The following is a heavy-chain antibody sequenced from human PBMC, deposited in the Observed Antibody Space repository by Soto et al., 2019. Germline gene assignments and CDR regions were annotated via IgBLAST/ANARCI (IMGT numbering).Heavy chain of an antibody. CDR1: GFTFSAYS. CDR2: IRKDTRTT. Sequence: HPGGSLRLSCAASGFTFSAYSMSWVRQAPGKGLEWISTIRKDTRTTYYVDSVTGRFTISRDNSKNTLYLEMNSLRAEDTAVYYCPKVVEGTSYAFDIWGQGTMVTVSS. J-gene: IGHJ3*02. V-gene: IGHV3-23*01. CDR3: PKVVEGTSYAFDI. D-gene: IGHD2-15*01.